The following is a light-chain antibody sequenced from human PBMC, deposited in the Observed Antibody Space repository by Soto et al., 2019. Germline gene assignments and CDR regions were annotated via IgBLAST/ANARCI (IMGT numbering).Light chain of an antibody. CDR1: QTISSW. Sequence: DIQMTHSPSTLSGSVGDRVTITCRASQTISSWLAWYQQKPGKAPKLLIYKASTLKSGVPSRFSGSGSGTEFTLTISSLQPDDFETDYCQHYNSYSEAFGQGTKVDI. CDR2: KAS. V-gene: IGKV1-5*03. CDR3: QHYNSYSEA. J-gene: IGKJ1*01.